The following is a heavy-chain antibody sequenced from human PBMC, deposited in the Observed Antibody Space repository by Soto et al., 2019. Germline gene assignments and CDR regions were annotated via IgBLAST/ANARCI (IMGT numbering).Heavy chain of an antibody. V-gene: IGHV3-23*01. CDR2: ISGSAGSP. D-gene: IGHD2-2*01. Sequence: GGSLRLSCAASGFTFGSYAMSWVRQAPGRGMERVSGISGSAGSPYYVDSVKGRFTISRDNSKNTLYLQMNSLRAEDTVVFYCAKDLSSISCYAFDYWGQGILVTVSS. CDR3: AKDLSSISCYAFDY. CDR1: GFTFGSYA. J-gene: IGHJ4*02.